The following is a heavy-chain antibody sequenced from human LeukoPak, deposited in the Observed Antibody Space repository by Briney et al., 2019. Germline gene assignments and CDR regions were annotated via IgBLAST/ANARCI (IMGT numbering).Heavy chain of an antibody. V-gene: IGHV3-23*01. J-gene: IGHJ4*02. CDR3: AKDLDCSSTNCYPDY. CDR1: GFTFSSSA. CDR2: ISGSSGST. Sequence: PGGSLRLSCAASGFTFSSSAMSWVRQAPGKGLEWVSAISGSSGSTYYADSVKGRFTISRDNSKNTLYLQMNSLRPEDTAVYYCAKDLDCSSTNCYPDYWGQGTLVTVSS. D-gene: IGHD2-2*01.